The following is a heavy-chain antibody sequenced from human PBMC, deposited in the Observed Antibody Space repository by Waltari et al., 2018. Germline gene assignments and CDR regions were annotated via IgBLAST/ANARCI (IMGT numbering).Heavy chain of an antibody. CDR3: ASMVPTAGYYYYMDV. V-gene: IGHV1-69*05. J-gene: IGHJ6*03. CDR1: GGNFSSYA. CDR2: IIPIFGTA. D-gene: IGHD2-2*01. Sequence: QVQLVQSGDEVKKPGSSVKVSCKASGGNFSSYALSWVRQAPGQGLEWMGWIIPIFGTANYAQRCQSRVAITTDDSTSTAYRELSSLRSEDTAVYYCASMVPTAGYYYYMDVWGKGTTVTVSS.